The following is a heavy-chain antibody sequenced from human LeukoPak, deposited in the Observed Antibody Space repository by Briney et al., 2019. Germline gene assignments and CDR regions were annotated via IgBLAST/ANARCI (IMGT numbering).Heavy chain of an antibody. J-gene: IGHJ6*02. D-gene: IGHD4-17*01. CDR3: AREGPLYGLNYYGMDV. V-gene: IGHV4-4*07. CDR2: IYTSGST. Sequence: SETLSLTCTVSGGSISSYYWSWIRQPAGKGLEWIGRIYTSGSTNYNPSLKSRVTISVDTSKNQFSLKLSSVTAADTAVYYCAREGPLYGLNYYGMDVWGQGTTVTVSS. CDR1: GGSISSYY.